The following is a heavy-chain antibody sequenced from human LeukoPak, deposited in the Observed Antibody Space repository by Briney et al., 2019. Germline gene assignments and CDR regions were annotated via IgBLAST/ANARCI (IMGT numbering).Heavy chain of an antibody. J-gene: IGHJ6*02. CDR1: GGSFSGYY. D-gene: IGHD2-15*01. CDR3: ARQEIVVVVAATPGGMDV. V-gene: IGHV4-34*01. CDR2: IYYSGST. Sequence: PSETLSLTCAVYGGSFSGYYWSWIRQPPGKGLEWIGSIYYSGSTYYNPSLKSRVTISVDTSKNQFSLKLSSVTAADTAVYYCARQEIVVVVAATPGGMDVWGQGTTVTVSS.